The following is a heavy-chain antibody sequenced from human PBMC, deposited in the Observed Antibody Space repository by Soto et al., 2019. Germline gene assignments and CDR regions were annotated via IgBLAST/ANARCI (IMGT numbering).Heavy chain of an antibody. J-gene: IGHJ4*02. CDR2: INSDGSTT. Sequence: EVQLVESGGGLVQPGGSLRLSCGASGFTLRSYWMHWVRQAPGKGLVWVSNINSDGSTTNYAASAKGRFTISRDNAKNTLYLQMNSLRADDTAVYVCATLFSSGSSLDYWGQGTLVTVSS. CDR3: ATLFSSGSSLDY. D-gene: IGHD3-10*01. CDR1: GFTLRSYW. V-gene: IGHV3-74*01.